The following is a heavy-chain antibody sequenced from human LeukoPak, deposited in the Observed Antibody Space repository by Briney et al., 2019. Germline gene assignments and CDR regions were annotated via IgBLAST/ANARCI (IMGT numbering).Heavy chain of an antibody. J-gene: IGHJ4*02. CDR3: AKFGFGDFFYFDY. CDR1: GFTFSSYS. V-gene: IGHV3-21*04. D-gene: IGHD3-10*01. CDR2: ISSSSSYI. Sequence: GGSLRLSCAASGFTFSSYSMNWVRQAPGKGLEWVSSISSSSSYIYYADSVKGRFTISRDNAKNSLYLQMNSLRAEDTAVYYCAKFGFGDFFYFDYWGQGTLVTVSS.